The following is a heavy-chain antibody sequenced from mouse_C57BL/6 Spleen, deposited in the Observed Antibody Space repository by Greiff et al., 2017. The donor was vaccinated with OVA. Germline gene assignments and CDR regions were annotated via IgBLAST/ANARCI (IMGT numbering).Heavy chain of an antibody. D-gene: IGHD2-4*01. CDR1: GYTFTDYY. CDR3: ALYDYDDWYFDV. Sequence: VQLQQSGPELVKPGASVKISCKASGYTFTDYYMNWVKQSHGKSLEWIGDINPNNGGTSYNQKFKGKATLTVDKSSSTAYMELRSLTSEDSAVYYCALYDYDDWYFDVWGTGTTVTVSS. V-gene: IGHV1-26*01. CDR2: INPNNGGT. J-gene: IGHJ1*03.